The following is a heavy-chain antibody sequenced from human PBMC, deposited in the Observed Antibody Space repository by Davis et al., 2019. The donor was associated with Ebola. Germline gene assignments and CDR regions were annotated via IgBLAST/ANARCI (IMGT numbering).Heavy chain of an antibody. CDR1: GYSFTDDG. CDR3: ARVWVGYSGYDWLDY. CDR2: ISAYNGNT. Sequence: ASVKVSCKASGYSFTDDGISWVRQAPGQGLEWMGWISAYNGNTNYAQKLQGRVTMTTDTSTSTAYMELRSLRSDDTAVYYCARVWVGYSGYDWLDYWGQGTLVTVSS. D-gene: IGHD5-12*01. J-gene: IGHJ4*02. V-gene: IGHV1-18*01.